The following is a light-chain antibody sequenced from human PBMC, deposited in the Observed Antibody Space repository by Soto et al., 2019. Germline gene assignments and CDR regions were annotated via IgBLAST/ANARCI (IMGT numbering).Light chain of an antibody. CDR3: QQSYSTPRT. Sequence: DIQMTQSPSSLFASVGDRVTITCRASQSIRSDLNWYQKKPGKAPQLLIYAAPHLQSGVPSRFSGSGSGTDFTLTISSLQPEDFPTYYCQQSYSTPRTFGQGTKVEIK. V-gene: IGKV1-39*01. CDR1: QSIRSD. CDR2: AAP. J-gene: IGKJ1*01.